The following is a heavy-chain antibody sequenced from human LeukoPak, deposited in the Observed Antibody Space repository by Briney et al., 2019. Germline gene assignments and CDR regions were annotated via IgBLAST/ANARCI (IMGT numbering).Heavy chain of an antibody. Sequence: PGGSLRLSCTASGFTFSDYNMNWVRQAPGKGLEWVSYISSSGCTIYYADSVKGRFTISRDNAKNSLYLQMNSLRAEDTAVYYCAELGITMIGGVWGKGTTVTISS. J-gene: IGHJ6*04. CDR2: ISSSGCTI. CDR1: GFTFSDYN. CDR3: AELGITMIGGV. D-gene: IGHD3-10*02. V-gene: IGHV3-48*03.